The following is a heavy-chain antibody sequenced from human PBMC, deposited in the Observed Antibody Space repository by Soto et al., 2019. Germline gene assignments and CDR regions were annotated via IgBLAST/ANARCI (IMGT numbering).Heavy chain of an antibody. CDR1: SGSFNSYA. Sequence: QVHLVQSGTEVRKPGASVTVSCKASSGSFNSYAFSWVRQAPGQGLEWMGRIRVDNGDTNYAQKLQGRLTMTTDTYTITAYMELMILRYDDTAVYYCARESYDFVWGTYWPDSWGQGTLVTVSS. V-gene: IGHV1-18*01. D-gene: IGHD3-16*01. CDR2: IRVDNGDT. J-gene: IGHJ4*02. CDR3: ARESYDFVWGTYWPDS.